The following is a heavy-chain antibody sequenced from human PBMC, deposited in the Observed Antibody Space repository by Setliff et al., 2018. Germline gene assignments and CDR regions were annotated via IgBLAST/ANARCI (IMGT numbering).Heavy chain of an antibody. V-gene: IGHV4-34*01. Sequence: SQTLSLPCTVDGVSLSDYYWGWIRQSPGERPEWIAEINQIGNTNYNPSLNSRVSVSVDTPTKQFSLKVFAVTAADTAVYSCRFWSSYYKKYYCAQGILVTVSS. D-gene: IGHD3-3*01. CDR1: GVSLSDYY. J-gene: IGHJ4*02. CDR2: INQIGNT. CDR3: RFWSSYYKKYY.